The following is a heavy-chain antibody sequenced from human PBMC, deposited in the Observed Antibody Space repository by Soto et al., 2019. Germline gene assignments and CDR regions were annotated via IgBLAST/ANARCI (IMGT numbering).Heavy chain of an antibody. CDR3: ARDSSYYYDSSRDAFDI. CDR1: GFTFSSYS. D-gene: IGHD3-22*01. J-gene: IGHJ3*02. Sequence: GGSLRLSCAASGFTFSSYSMNWVRQAPGKGLEWVSYISSSSSTIYYADYVKGRFTISRDNAKNSLYLQMNSLRDEDTAVYYCARDSSYYYDSSRDAFDIWGQGTMVTVSS. CDR2: ISSSSSTI. V-gene: IGHV3-48*02.